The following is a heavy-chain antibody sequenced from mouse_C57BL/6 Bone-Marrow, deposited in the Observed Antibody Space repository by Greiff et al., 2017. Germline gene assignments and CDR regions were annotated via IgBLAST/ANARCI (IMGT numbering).Heavy chain of an antibody. Sequence: QVQLQQPGAELVKPGDSVKLSCKASGQTFTSYWMHWVKQRPGKGLEWIGMIHPNRGSTNYNEKFKSKATLTVDKSAITAYMQLSSLTSEDSAVYYCARYYYFDYWGQGTTRTVSS. CDR2: IHPNRGST. V-gene: IGHV1-64*01. CDR3: ARYYYFDY. CDR1: GQTFTSYW. J-gene: IGHJ2*01.